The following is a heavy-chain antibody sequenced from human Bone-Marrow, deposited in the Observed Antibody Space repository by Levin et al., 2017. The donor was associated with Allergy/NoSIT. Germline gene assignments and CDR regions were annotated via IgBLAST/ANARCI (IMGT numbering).Heavy chain of an antibody. Sequence: GGSLRLSCAASGFTFSTYVMHWVRQAPGKGLEWVSLISDDGSNVHYADSVKGRFTISRDNFNNTVYLHMSSLRGEDTALYYCARDGPGYHYGMDVWGQGTTVTVSS. D-gene: IGHD3-9*01. CDR1: GFTFSTYV. V-gene: IGHV3-30*04. CDR2: ISDDGSNV. CDR3: ARDGPGYHYGMDV. J-gene: IGHJ6*02.